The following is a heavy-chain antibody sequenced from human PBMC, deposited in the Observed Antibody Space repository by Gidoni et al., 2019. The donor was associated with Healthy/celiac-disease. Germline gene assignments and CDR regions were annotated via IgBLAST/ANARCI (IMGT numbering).Heavy chain of an antibody. D-gene: IGHD3-3*01. J-gene: IGHJ5*02. V-gene: IGHV4-39*01. CDR3: ARHVGGGQGYYDFWSGYENWFDP. CDR1: GGSISSSSYY. Sequence: QLQLQESAAGLVKPSETLSLTCTVSGGSISSSSYYWCWIRQPPGKGLEWIGSIYYSGSTYYNPSLKSRVTISVDTSKSQFSLKLSSGTAADTAVYYCARHVGGGQGYYDFWSGYENWFDPWGQGTLVTVSS. CDR2: IYYSGST.